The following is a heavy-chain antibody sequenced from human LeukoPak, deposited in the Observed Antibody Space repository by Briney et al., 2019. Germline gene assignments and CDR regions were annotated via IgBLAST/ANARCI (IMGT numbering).Heavy chain of an antibody. J-gene: IGHJ4*02. Sequence: GGSLRLSCAASGFTFSSYWMSWVRQAPGKGLEWVANIKQDGSEKYYVDSVKGRFTISRDNAKNSLYLQMNSLRAEDTAVYYCARDVLTLIAAAGTEVCYFDYWGQGTLVTVSS. V-gene: IGHV3-7*03. CDR1: GFTFSSYW. CDR2: IKQDGSEK. D-gene: IGHD6-13*01. CDR3: ARDVLTLIAAAGTEVCYFDY.